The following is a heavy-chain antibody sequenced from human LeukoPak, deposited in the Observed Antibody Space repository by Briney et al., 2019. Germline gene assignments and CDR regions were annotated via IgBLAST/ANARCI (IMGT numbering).Heavy chain of an antibody. D-gene: IGHD6-13*01. Sequence: GGSLRLSCAASGFTFSSYGMHWVRQAPGKGLEWVAFIRYDGSNKYYADSAKGRFTISRDNSKNTLYLQMNSLRAEGTAVYYCAKDLVRGSSWYASNFDYWGQGTLVTVSS. CDR2: IRYDGSNK. J-gene: IGHJ4*02. CDR1: GFTFSSYG. V-gene: IGHV3-30*02. CDR3: AKDLVRGSSWYASNFDY.